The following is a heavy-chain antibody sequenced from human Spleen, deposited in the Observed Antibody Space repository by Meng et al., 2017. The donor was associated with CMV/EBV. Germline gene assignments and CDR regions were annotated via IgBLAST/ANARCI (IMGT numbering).Heavy chain of an antibody. D-gene: IGHD3-3*01. J-gene: IGHJ4*02. CDR3: ARDLGGVDPRYLDF. Sequence: GESLKISCAASGFTFSSYDMHWVRQATGKGLEWVSAIGTAGDTYYPGSVKGRFTISRDNSKNTLFLQMNSLKTEDTAVYFCARDLGGVDPRYLDFWGQGTLVTVSS. CDR2: IGTAGDT. V-gene: IGHV3-13*01. CDR1: GFTFSSYD.